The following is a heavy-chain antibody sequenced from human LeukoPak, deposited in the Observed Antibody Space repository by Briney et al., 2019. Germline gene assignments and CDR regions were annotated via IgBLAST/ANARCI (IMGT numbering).Heavy chain of an antibody. Sequence: AGGSLRLSCAASGFTFRIYSMNWVRQAPGKGLEWVSSISSSRSYIYYADSVKGRFTISRDNAKNSLYLQMNSLRAEDTAVYSCAREPYGDYRHWGQGTLVTVAS. V-gene: IGHV3-21*01. CDR2: ISSSRSYI. J-gene: IGHJ4*02. CDR3: AREPYGDYRH. CDR1: GFTFRIYS. D-gene: IGHD4-17*01.